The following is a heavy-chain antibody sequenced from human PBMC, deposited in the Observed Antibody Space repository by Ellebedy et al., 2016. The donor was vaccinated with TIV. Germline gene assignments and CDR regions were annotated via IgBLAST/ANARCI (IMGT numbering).Heavy chain of an antibody. Sequence: GESLKISCAASGFTFSSYAMSWVRQAPGKGLEWVSAISGSGGSTYYADSVKGRFTISRDNSKNTLFLQMNSLRPEDTAVYYCVRDAGDRVLWFGEWGQGTLVTVSS. D-gene: IGHD3-10*01. J-gene: IGHJ4*02. V-gene: IGHV3-23*01. CDR2: ISGSGGST. CDR3: VRDAGDRVLWFGE. CDR1: GFTFSSYA.